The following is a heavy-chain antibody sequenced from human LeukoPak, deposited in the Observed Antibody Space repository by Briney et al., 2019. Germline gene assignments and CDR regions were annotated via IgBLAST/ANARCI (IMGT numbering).Heavy chain of an antibody. D-gene: IGHD2-2*01. V-gene: IGHV3-23*01. CDR2: VTGSGDET. CDR3: AKDRRNCSSTSCYAGWFDP. J-gene: IGHJ5*02. CDR1: AFTFSSYV. Sequence: PGGSLRISCAGSAFTFSSYVMSRVPRGPGMGLVGVSDVTGSGDETYDAVSVKGRFTISRDNSKNTLYLQMNSLKAEDTAIYYCAKDRRNCSSTSCYAGWFDPWGQGTLVTVSS.